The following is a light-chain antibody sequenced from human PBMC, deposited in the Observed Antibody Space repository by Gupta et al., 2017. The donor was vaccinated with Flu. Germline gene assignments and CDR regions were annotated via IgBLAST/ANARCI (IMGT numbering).Light chain of an antibody. J-gene: IGLJ3*02. Sequence: QSVLTQPPSASGTPGQTVTISCSGSSSNIGGSTVNWYQQLQGTAPNLLIFGNNQRAAGVPDRFSGSKSGTSASMAISGLQSEDEADYYCAVGDDILSGWMFGGGTRLTVL. V-gene: IGLV1-44*01. CDR1: SSNIGGST. CDR3: AVGDDILSGWM. CDR2: GNN.